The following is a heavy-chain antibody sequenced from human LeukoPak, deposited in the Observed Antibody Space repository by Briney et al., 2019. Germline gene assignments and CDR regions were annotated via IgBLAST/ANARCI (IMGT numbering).Heavy chain of an antibody. CDR3: AKDRVTVSSSSGAFDI. CDR2: ISWDGGST. CDR1: GFTFDDYT. J-gene: IGHJ3*02. V-gene: IGHV3-43*01. D-gene: IGHD6-6*01. Sequence: GGSLRLSCAASGFTFDDYTMHWVRQAPGKGLEWVSLISWDGGSTYYADSVKGRFTISRDNSKNSLYLQMNSLRTEDTALYYCAKDRVTVSSSSGAFDIWGQGTMVTVSS.